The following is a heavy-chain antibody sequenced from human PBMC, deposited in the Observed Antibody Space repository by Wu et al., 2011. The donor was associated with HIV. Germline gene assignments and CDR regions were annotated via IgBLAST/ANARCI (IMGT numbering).Heavy chain of an antibody. V-gene: IGHV1-69*06. CDR3: ARDGAGGVVEPFDY. Sequence: QVQLVQSGAEVKKPGSSVKVSCKASGGNFRSHAIKWVRQAPGQGLEWMGRIIPIFGTANYAQKFQGRVTITADKSTSTAYMELSSLRSEDTAVYYCARDGAGGVVEPFDYWGPGTLVTVSS. CDR1: GGNFRSHA. CDR2: IIPIFGTA. J-gene: IGHJ4*03. D-gene: IGHD2-21*01.